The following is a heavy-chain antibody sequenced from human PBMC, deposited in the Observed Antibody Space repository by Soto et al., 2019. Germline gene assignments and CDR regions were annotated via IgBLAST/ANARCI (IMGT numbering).Heavy chain of an antibody. CDR1: GFTFSSYW. J-gene: IGHJ6*02. CDR3: ARDLHRTWIPNYYYGMDV. D-gene: IGHD5-18*01. CDR2: INSDGSST. V-gene: IGHV3-74*01. Sequence: GGSLRLSCAASGFTFSSYWMHWVRQAPGKGLVWVSRINSDGSSTSYADSVKGRFTISRDNAKNTLYLQMNSLRAEDTAVYYCARDLHRTWIPNYYYGMDVWGQGTTVTVSS.